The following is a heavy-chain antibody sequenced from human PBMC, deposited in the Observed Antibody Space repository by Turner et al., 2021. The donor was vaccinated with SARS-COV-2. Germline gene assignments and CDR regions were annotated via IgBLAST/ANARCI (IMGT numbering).Heavy chain of an antibody. Sequence: QLQLQESGPGLGKPSETLSLTCTVPGGSISSSSYCWGWIRQPPGKGLEWIGSMYYRGSTYYNPSLKSRVTISVDTSKNQFSLKLSSVTAADTAVYYCARSRLSGVDDYWGQGTLVTVSS. J-gene: IGHJ4*02. CDR1: GGSISSSSYC. CDR2: MYYRGST. V-gene: IGHV4-39*01. D-gene: IGHD3-3*01. CDR3: ARSRLSGVDDY.